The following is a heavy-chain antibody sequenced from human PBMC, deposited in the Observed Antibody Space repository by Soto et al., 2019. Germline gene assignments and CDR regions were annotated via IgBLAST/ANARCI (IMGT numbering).Heavy chain of an antibody. V-gene: IGHV3-23*01. J-gene: IGHJ5*02. D-gene: IGHD3-10*01. CDR1: GITFRHFA. CDR2: ISPTGGST. Sequence: EVQLLESGGGLVQPGGSLRLSCAASGITFRHFAMSWVRQAPGKGLEWVSAISPTGGSTFYADSVKGRFTISRDNDKNTLYLQMNSLRAEDTAVYYCPKEGPEITMGNWFDPWGQGTLVTVSS. CDR3: PKEGPEITMGNWFDP.